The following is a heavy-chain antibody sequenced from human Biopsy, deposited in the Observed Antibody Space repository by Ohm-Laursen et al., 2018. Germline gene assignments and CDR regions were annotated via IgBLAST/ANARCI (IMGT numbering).Heavy chain of an antibody. CDR2: IFYSGTT. Sequence: SETLSLTCTVSGASVNTFDFYWAWLRQPPGKGPEWIGYIFYSGTTKYNPSLHRRVRLSLDTANNQFSLTLRSVSAADTATYYCARAYYYGAGSFYSPWMEVWGQGTTVSVS. V-gene: IGHV4-61*08. CDR1: GASVNTFDFY. CDR3: ARAYYYGAGSFYSPWMEV. D-gene: IGHD3-10*01. J-gene: IGHJ6*02.